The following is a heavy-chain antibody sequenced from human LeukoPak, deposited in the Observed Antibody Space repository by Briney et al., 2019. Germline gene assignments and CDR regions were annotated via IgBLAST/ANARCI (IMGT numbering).Heavy chain of an antibody. Sequence: GGSLRLSCAASGFTFSNFAVTWVRQAPGKGLEWVSSISGSGDRTYYADSVKGRFTISRDNFKNTLYLQMISLTADDTAVYFCAKDTGTTTTGWFDPWGQGTQVTVSS. CDR3: AKDTGTTTTGWFDP. CDR1: GFTFSNFA. V-gene: IGHV3-23*01. CDR2: ISGSGDRT. D-gene: IGHD1-1*01. J-gene: IGHJ5*02.